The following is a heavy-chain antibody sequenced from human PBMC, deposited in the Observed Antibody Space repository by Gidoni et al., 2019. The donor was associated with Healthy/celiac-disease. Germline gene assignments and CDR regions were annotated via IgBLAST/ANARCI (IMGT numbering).Heavy chain of an antibody. J-gene: IGHJ4*02. CDR1: GFTFSSYS. V-gene: IGHV3-21*01. Sequence: EVQLVESGGGLVKPGGSLRLSCAASGFTFSSYSMNWVRQAPGKGLEWVSSISSSSSYINYADSVEGRFTISRDNAKNSLYLQMNSLRAEDTAVYYCARVGEYSSSSYWGQGTLGTVSS. CDR3: ARVGEYSSSSY. D-gene: IGHD6-6*01. CDR2: ISSSSSYI.